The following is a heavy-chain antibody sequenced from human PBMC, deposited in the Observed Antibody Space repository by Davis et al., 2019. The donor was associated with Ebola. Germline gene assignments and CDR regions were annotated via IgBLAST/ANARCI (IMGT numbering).Heavy chain of an antibody. V-gene: IGHV3-33*08. CDR2: IWYDGSNK. CDR3: ATAPGGYGSGSYFLKDV. Sequence: GESLKISCAASGFTFSSYSMNWVRQAPGKGLEWVALIWYDGSNKYYADSVKGRFTISRDNSKNTLYLQMNSLRAEDTAVYYCATAPGGYGSGSYFLKDVWGQGTTVTVSS. CDR1: GFTFSSYS. J-gene: IGHJ6*02. D-gene: IGHD3-10*01.